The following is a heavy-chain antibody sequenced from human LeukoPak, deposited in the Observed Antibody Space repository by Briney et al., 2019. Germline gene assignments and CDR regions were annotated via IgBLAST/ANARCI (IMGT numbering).Heavy chain of an antibody. CDR3: ATSQYSGSYCDY. V-gene: IGHV3-74*01. CDR2: INSDGSST. J-gene: IGHJ4*02. CDR1: GFIFSSYW. D-gene: IGHD1-26*01. Sequence: GGSLRLSCAASGFIFSSYWMHWVRQAPGKGLVWVSRINSDGSSTSYADSVKGRFTISRDNAKKTLYLQMNRLRADDTAVYYCATSQYSGSYCDYWGQRNLGTVSS.